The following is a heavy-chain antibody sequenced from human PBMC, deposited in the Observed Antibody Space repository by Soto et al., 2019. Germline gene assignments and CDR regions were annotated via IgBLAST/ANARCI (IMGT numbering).Heavy chain of an antibody. CDR2: INAGNGNT. D-gene: IGHD5-12*01. CDR1: GYTFTSYA. CDR3: AASSGYDFFVDY. Sequence: QVQLVQSGAEVKKPGASVKVSCKASGYTFTSYAMHCVRQAPGQRLEWMGWINAGNGNTKYSQKFQGRVTITRDTSASTAYMELSSLRSEDTAVYYCAASSGYDFFVDYWGQGTLVTVSS. V-gene: IGHV1-3*01. J-gene: IGHJ4*02.